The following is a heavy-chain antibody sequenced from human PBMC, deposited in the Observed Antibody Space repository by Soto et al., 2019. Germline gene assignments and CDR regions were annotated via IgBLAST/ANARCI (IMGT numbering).Heavy chain of an antibody. CDR3: ARASGYCSGGSCPVGWFDP. Sequence: PSETLSLTCAVYGGSFSGYYLSWIRQPPGKGLEWIGEINHSGSTNYNPSLKSRVTISVDTSKNQFSLKLSSVTAADTAVYYCARASGYCSGGSCPVGWFDPWGQGTLVTVSS. V-gene: IGHV4-34*01. CDR1: GGSFSGYY. CDR2: INHSGST. J-gene: IGHJ5*02. D-gene: IGHD2-15*01.